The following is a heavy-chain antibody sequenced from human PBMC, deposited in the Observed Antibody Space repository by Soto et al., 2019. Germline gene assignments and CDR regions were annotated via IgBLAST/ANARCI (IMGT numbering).Heavy chain of an antibody. CDR2: IDHSGNT. V-gene: IGHV4-4*02. D-gene: IGHD6-13*01. CDR3: ARSLGTTWSFDP. CDR1: GGSISSRDW. Sequence: SETLSLTCAVSGGSISSRDWWNWVRRPPGMGLEWIGEIDHSGNTNYNPSLKSRVTISVDKSKTQFSLKLNPVTAADTAVYYCARSLGTTWSFDPWGQGTLVTVSS. J-gene: IGHJ5*02.